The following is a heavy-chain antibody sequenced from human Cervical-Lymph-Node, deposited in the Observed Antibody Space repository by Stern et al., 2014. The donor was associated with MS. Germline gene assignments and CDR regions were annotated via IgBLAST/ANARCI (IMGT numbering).Heavy chain of an antibody. J-gene: IGHJ1*01. Sequence: VQLVESGGGVVQPGRSLRLSCAASGFTFSSSGMHWVRQAQGKGLEWLAIIWYDGSNTYYADSVKGRFTISRDNSKNTLYLQMNSLRAEDTAVYYCAREGGNTAEYFQHWGQGTLVTVSS. CDR2: IWYDGSNT. D-gene: IGHD4-23*01. CDR3: AREGGNTAEYFQH. V-gene: IGHV3-33*01. CDR1: GFTFSSSG.